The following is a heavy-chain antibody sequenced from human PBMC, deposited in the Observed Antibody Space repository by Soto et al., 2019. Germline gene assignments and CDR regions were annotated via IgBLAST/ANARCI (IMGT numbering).Heavy chain of an antibody. J-gene: IGHJ5*02. CDR2: IATYNSNK. CDR1: GDTFTNFG. CDR3: ARVLRGVVNWFDP. D-gene: IGHD3-10*01. Sequence: HLVQSGPEVKQPGASVTVSCKTSGDTFTNFGLSWLRQAPGQVLEWMGWIATYNSNKNYAQKFQGRLTLTTDTSTRTAYMELKSLGYDDTAVYYCARVLRGVVNWFDPWGQGTLVTVSS. V-gene: IGHV1-18*01.